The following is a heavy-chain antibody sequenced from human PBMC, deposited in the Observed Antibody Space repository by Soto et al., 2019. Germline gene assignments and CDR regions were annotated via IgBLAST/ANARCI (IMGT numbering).Heavy chain of an antibody. CDR1: GFTFSSYS. D-gene: IGHD3-22*01. CDR3: ARDRTYYYDSSGYSQFDY. Sequence: EVQLVESGGGLVKPGGSLRLSCAASGFTFSSYSMNWVRQAPGKGLEWVSSISSSSSYIYYADSVKGRFTISRDNAKNSLYLQMNSLRAEDTAVYYCARDRTYYYDSSGYSQFDYWGQGTLVTVSS. J-gene: IGHJ4*02. CDR2: ISSSSSYI. V-gene: IGHV3-21*01.